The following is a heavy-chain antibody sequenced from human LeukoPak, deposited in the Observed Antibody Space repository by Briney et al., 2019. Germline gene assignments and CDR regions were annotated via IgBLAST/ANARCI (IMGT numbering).Heavy chain of an antibody. V-gene: IGHV3-43*01. Sequence: QAGGSLRLSCAASGFTFSSYWMSWVRQAPGKGLEWVSLISWDGGSTYYADSVKGRFTISRDNSKNSLYLQMNSLRTEDTALYYCAKDKGWGMGTRFDYWGQGTLVTVSS. CDR3: AKDKGWGMGTRFDY. J-gene: IGHJ4*02. CDR2: ISWDGGST. CDR1: GFTFSSYW. D-gene: IGHD3-16*01.